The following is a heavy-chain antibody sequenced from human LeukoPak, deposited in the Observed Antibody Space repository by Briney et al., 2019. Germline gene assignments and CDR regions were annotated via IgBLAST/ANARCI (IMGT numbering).Heavy chain of an antibody. D-gene: IGHD3-22*01. CDR1: SGSISTSNYY. Sequence: SETLSLTCTVSSGSISTSNYYWGWVRQPPGKALEWIGNIFYSGSTYYSPSLKSRVTISLDTSRNQFSLKLNSVTAADTAVYYCAKSNGYGLIDXWGQGTMVTVXS. CDR3: AKSNGYGLIDX. J-gene: IGHJ3*02. CDR2: IFYSGST. V-gene: IGHV4-39*07.